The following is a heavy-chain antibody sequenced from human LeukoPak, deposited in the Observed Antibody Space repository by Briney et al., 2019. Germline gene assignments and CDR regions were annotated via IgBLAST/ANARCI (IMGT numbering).Heavy chain of an antibody. CDR2: MSSTSSYT. J-gene: IGHJ3*02. CDR3: ARDSIPGSRSYDSSGYMAAFDI. V-gene: IGHV3-11*05. Sequence: GGSLRLSCAASGFTFSDYYMSWIRQAPGQGLEWVSYMSSTSSYTTYADSVKGRFTISRDNAKHSLYLQMNSLRAEDTAVYYCARDSIPGSRSYDSSGYMAAFDIWGQGTMVIVSS. CDR1: GFTFSDYY. D-gene: IGHD3-22*01.